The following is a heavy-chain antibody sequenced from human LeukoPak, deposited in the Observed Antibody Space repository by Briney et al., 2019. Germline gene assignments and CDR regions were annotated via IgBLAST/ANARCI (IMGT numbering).Heavy chain of an antibody. CDR1: GGSISNSSYY. D-gene: IGHD2-15*01. Sequence: SETLSLTCTVSGGSISNSSYYWGWIRQPPGKGLEWIGSMYYSGSTYYNPSLKSRATISVDTSKNQFSLKLSSVTAADTAVYYCARDGRTGTIIYSYWGKGTLATFSS. V-gene: IGHV4-39*02. CDR3: ARDGRTGTIIYSY. J-gene: IGHJ4*02. CDR2: MYYSGST.